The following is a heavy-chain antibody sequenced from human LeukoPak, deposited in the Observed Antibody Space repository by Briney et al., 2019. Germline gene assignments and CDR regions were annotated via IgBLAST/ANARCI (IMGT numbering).Heavy chain of an antibody. CDR1: GFTFSSYS. CDR2: ISSSSSYI. J-gene: IGHJ5*02. CDR3: ARGQLLWFGELTAFDP. D-gene: IGHD3-10*01. V-gene: IGHV3-21*01. Sequence: GGSLRLSCAASGFTFSSYSMNWVRQAPGKGLEWVSSISSSSSYIYYADSVKGRFTISRDNAKNSLYLQMNSLRAEDTAVYYCARGQLLWFGELTAFDPWGQGTLVTVSS.